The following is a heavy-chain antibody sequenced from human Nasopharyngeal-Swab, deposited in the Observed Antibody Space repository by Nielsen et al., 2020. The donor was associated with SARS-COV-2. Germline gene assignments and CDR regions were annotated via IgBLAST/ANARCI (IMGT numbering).Heavy chain of an antibody. J-gene: IGHJ4*02. V-gene: IGHV3-21*04. Sequence: GESLKISCAASGFTFSSYSMNWVRQAPGKGLEWVSSISSSSSYIYYADSVTGRFTISRDNSKNTLYLQMNSLRAEDTAVYYCAKGWVWLDYWGQGTLVTVSS. CDR2: ISSSSSYI. CDR3: AKGWVWLDY. D-gene: IGHD5-24*01. CDR1: GFTFSSYS.